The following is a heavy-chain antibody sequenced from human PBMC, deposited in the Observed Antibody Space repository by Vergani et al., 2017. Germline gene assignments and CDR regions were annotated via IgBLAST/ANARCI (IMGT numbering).Heavy chain of an antibody. CDR3: AKHGDNYVELYYYYCMDV. CDR2: IRYDGSNK. D-gene: IGHD4-11*01. Sequence: QVQLVESGGGVVQPGGSLRLSCAASGFTFSSYGMHWVRQAPGKGLEWVAFIRYDGSNKYYADSVKGRFTISRDNSKNTLYLQMNSLRAEDTAVYYCAKHGDNYVELYYYYCMDVWGKGTTVTVSS. J-gene: IGHJ6*03. V-gene: IGHV3-30*02. CDR1: GFTFSSYG.